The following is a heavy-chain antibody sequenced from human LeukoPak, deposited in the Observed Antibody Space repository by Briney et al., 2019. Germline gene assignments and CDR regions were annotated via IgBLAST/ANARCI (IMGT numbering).Heavy chain of an antibody. V-gene: IGHV3-66*01. CDR1: GFTVSSNY. D-gene: IGHD3-10*01. J-gene: IGHJ4*02. CDR2: IYSGGST. Sequence: GGSLRLSCAASGFTVSSNYMSWVRQAPGKGLEWVSVIYSGGSTYYADSVKGRFTISRDNSKNTLYLQMNSLRAEDTAVYYCARGPPPGSGSQHYFDYWGQGTLVTVSS. CDR3: ARGPPPGSGSQHYFDY.